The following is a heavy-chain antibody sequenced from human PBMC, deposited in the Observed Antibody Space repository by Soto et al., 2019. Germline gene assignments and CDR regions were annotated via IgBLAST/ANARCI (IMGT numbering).Heavy chain of an antibody. Sequence: QVQLVESGGGVVQPGRSLRLSCAASGFTLSAYGMHWVRQAPGKGLEWVAVISYDGSNKYYAESVKGRFIIIRDNSKNTLDLQMNSLRAEDTAVYYCAKDLNYYLDYWGQGTLVTVSS. V-gene: IGHV3-30*18. CDR1: GFTLSAYG. CDR2: ISYDGSNK. J-gene: IGHJ4*02. CDR3: AKDLNYYLDY. D-gene: IGHD1-1*01.